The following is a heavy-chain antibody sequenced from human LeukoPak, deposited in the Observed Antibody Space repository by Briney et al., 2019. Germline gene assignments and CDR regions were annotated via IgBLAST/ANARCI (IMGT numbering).Heavy chain of an antibody. CDR3: ARERGVGDSAFDY. J-gene: IGHJ4*02. D-gene: IGHD2-8*01. CDR1: GYTFSDYY. Sequence: ASVKDSCKASGYTFSDYYIHWVRQAPGQGLEWVGRILPKSGGTTYAQKFQGRVTVTRDTSIGTAYMELSRLTSDDTAVYYCARERGVGDSAFDYWGQGSLVTVSS. V-gene: IGHV1-2*06. CDR2: ILPKSGGT.